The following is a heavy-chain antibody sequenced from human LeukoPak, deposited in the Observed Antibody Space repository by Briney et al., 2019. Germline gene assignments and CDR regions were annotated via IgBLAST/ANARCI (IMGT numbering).Heavy chain of an antibody. CDR2: IRYDGSNK. J-gene: IGHJ4*02. V-gene: IGHV3-30*02. Sequence: GGSLRLSCAPSGFTFNNCDMHWVRQAPGKGLEWAAFIRYDGSNKYYADSVKGRFTISRDNSKNTLYLQMNSLRAEDTAVYYCAKGLKYYYDSSPSPGMYWGQGTLVIVSS. CDR1: GFTFNNCD. CDR3: AKGLKYYYDSSPSPGMY. D-gene: IGHD3-22*01.